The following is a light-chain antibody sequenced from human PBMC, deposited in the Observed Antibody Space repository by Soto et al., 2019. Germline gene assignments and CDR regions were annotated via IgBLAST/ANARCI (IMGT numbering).Light chain of an antibody. Sequence: QSVLTQPDSVSGSPGQSITISCTGSGSDVGGYKFVSWYQQHPGKVARLMIYEVTERPSGVSNRFSGSRSGNTASLTIYGLQAEDEADYYCCSPVGTSTYVFGTGTKLAVL. CDR1: GSDVGGYKF. J-gene: IGLJ1*01. CDR2: EVT. CDR3: CSPVGTSTYV. V-gene: IGLV2-23*02.